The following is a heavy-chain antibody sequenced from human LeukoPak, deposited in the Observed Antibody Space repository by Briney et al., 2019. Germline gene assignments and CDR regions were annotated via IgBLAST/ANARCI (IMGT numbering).Heavy chain of an antibody. V-gene: IGHV3-23*01. D-gene: IGHD6-6*01. CDR1: GFTFSSYA. J-gene: IGHJ6*02. Sequence: GGSLRLSCAASGFTFSSYAMSWVRQAPGKGLEWVSAISGSGGSTYYADSVKGRFTISRDNSKNTLYLQMNSLRAEDTAVYYCASDSGSYYYYYGMDVWGQGTTVTVSS. CDR2: ISGSGGST. CDR3: ASDSGSYYYYYGMDV.